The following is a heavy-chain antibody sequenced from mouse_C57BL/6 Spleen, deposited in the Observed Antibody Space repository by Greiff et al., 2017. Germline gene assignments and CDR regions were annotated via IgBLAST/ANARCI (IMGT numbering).Heavy chain of an antibody. Sequence: EVMLVESGDGLVKPGGSLKLSCAATGFTFSSYSLSWVRQTPEKRLEWVAYISSGGDYIYYADPVKGRFTISRDTARNTLYLLMSSLMSEDTAMYYCRKDSDYDRPWFAYWGQGTLVTVS. CDR2: ISSGGDYI. CDR1: GFTFSSYS. D-gene: IGHD2-4*01. CDR3: RKDSDYDRPWFAY. J-gene: IGHJ3*01. V-gene: IGHV5-9-1*02.